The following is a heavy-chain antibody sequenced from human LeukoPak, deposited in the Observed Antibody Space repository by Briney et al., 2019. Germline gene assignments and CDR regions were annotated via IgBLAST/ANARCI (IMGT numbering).Heavy chain of an antibody. D-gene: IGHD6-13*01. Sequence: GGSLRLSCAASGFTFSSYWMHWVRQAPGKGLVWVSRINSDGSSTSYADSVKGRFTISRDNAKNTLYLQMNSLRAEDTAVYYCATDTGYSSSWYEGYYFDYWGQGILVTVSS. CDR1: GFTFSSYW. J-gene: IGHJ4*02. CDR2: INSDGSST. V-gene: IGHV3-74*01. CDR3: ATDTGYSSSWYEGYYFDY.